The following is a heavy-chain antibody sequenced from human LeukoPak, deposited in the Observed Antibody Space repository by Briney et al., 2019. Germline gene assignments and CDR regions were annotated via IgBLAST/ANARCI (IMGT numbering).Heavy chain of an antibody. J-gene: IGHJ4*02. CDR3: ARKNWEAYDY. V-gene: IGHV1-18*01. CDR1: DYTFIADG. CDR2: ISSYNGNT. D-gene: IGHD7-27*01. Sequence: ASVKVSCKASDYTFIADGISWVRQAPGQGLEWMGWISSYNGNTNYAQKFQGRVTMTTDTSTSTAYVELRSLRSDDTAVYYCARKNWEAYDYCGQGTLVTVSS.